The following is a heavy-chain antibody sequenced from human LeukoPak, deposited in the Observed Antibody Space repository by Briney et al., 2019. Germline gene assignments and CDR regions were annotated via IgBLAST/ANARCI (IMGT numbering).Heavy chain of an antibody. V-gene: IGHV3-23*01. J-gene: IGHJ3*01. D-gene: IGHD4-17*01. CDR3: GKDPNGDYVGAFDF. Sequence: PGGSLRLSCAASGFTFSDYALIWARQAPGKGLEWISAIRGTGGTTYYADSVKGRCTISRDNSRNTVYLQMNSLRAEDTALYFCGKDPNGDYVGAFDFWGPGTMVTVSS. CDR1: GFTFSDYA. CDR2: IRGTGGTT.